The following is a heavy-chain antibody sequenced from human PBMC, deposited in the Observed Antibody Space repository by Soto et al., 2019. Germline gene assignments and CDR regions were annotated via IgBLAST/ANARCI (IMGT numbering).Heavy chain of an antibody. J-gene: IGHJ6*03. CDR1: GFTFSSYA. V-gene: IGHV3-23*01. CDR2: IGGNGRIT. Sequence: GGSLRLSCAASGFTFSSYAMSWVRQAPGKGLEWVSAIGGNGRITSYRDSVKGRFTISRDDSKNTLYLQMNSLRAEDTAVYYCAKSPTPEWPRYYHYYMAVWGKGTSVTVSS. D-gene: IGHD3-3*01. CDR3: AKSPTPEWPRYYHYYMAV.